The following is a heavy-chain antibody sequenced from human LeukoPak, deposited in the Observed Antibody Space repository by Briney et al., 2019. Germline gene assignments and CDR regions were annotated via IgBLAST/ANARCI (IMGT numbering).Heavy chain of an antibody. D-gene: IGHD3-3*01. CDR1: GGTFSSYA. J-gene: IGHJ6*03. Sequence: SVKVSCKSSGGTFSSYAISGVRQAPGQGVEWMGGIIPIFGTANYAQKFQGRVTITADESTSTAYMELSSLRSEDTAVYYCAGSYDFWSGSDLNYYYYYMDVWGKETTVTVSS. V-gene: IGHV1-69*01. CDR2: IIPIFGTA. CDR3: AGSYDFWSGSDLNYYYYYMDV.